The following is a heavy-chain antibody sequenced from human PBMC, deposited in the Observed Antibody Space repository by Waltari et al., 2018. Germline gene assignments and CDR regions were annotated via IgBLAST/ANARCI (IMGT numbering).Heavy chain of an antibody. V-gene: IGHV4-39*01. CDR3: ARQGYYEALFDY. D-gene: IGHD3-22*01. CDR1: GGSISSSSYY. J-gene: IGHJ4*02. Sequence: QLQLQESGPGLVKPSETLSLTCTVSGGSISSSSYYWGWIRQPPGKGLEWIGSIYYSGSTYDNPSLKSRVTISVDTSKNQFSLKLSSVTAADTAVYYCARQGYYEALFDYWGQGTLVTVSS. CDR2: IYYSGST.